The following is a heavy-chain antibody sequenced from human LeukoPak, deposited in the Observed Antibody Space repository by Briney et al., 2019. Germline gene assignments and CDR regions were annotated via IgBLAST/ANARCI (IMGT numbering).Heavy chain of an antibody. D-gene: IGHD7-27*01. CDR2: IYPGDSDT. CDR3: ARHPLTGEDYFDY. CDR1: GYRFTRYW. Sequence: GGALEISCKGSGYRFTRYWIGWVRPVPGKGLEWVAIIYPGDSDTRYSPSFQGQVTISADKSISTAYLQWSSLKASDTAMYYCARHPLTGEDYFDYWGQGTLVTVSS. V-gene: IGHV5-51*01. J-gene: IGHJ4*02.